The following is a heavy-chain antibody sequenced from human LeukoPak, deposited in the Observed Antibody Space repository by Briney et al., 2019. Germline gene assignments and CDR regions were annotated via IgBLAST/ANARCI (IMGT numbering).Heavy chain of an antibody. J-gene: IGHJ4*02. V-gene: IGHV3-30-3*02. CDR2: ISYDGSNK. CDR3: AKNLRGYSGYDHFDY. CDR1: GFTFSSYA. Sequence: GGSLRLSCAASGFTFSSYAMHWVRQAPGKGLEWVAVISYDGSNKYYADSVKGRFTISRDNSKNTLYLQMNSLRAEDTAVYYCAKNLRGYSGYDHFDYWGQGTLVTVSS. D-gene: IGHD5-12*01.